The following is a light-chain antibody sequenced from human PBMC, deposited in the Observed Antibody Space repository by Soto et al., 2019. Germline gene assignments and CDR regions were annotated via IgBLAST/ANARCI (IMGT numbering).Light chain of an antibody. J-gene: IGKJ1*01. CDR1: QSVSRD. Sequence: EKVVAQARATLSLSPGDRAPLSCWARQSVSRDLAWYQQKPGQAPRLLIYGASTRAPSIPARFSGSGSGTDFTLTISSLQSEDFAVYYCQQYDKWPTWTFGQGTKVAIK. V-gene: IGKV3-15*01. CDR3: QQYDKWPTWT. CDR2: GAS.